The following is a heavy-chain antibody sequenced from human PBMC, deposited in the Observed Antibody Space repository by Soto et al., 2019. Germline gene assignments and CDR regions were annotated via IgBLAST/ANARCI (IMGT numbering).Heavy chain of an antibody. D-gene: IGHD2-15*01. CDR1: GFTFSSYW. Sequence: EVQLVESGGGLVQPGGSLRLSCAASGFTFSSYWMSWVRQAPGKGLEWVANIKQDGSEKYYVDSVKGRFTISRDNAKNSLSLQMNRLRAEDTAVYYCARYCRGGWGTYYYYYYMDVRGKGTTVTVSS. CDR2: IKQDGSEK. CDR3: ARYCRGGWGTYYYYYYMDV. J-gene: IGHJ6*03. V-gene: IGHV3-7*01.